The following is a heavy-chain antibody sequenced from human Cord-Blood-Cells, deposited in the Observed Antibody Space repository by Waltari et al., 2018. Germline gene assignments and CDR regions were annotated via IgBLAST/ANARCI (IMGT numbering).Heavy chain of an antibody. CDR1: GYSISSGYY. CDR2: IYHSGST. Sequence: QVQLQESGPGLVKPSETLSLTCAVSGYSISSGYYWGWIRQPPGKGLEWIGSIYHSGSTYYNPSLKSRVTISVDTSKNQFSLKLSSVTAADTAVYYCAREEQLVHYWGQGTLVTVSS. J-gene: IGHJ4*02. V-gene: IGHV4-38-2*02. CDR3: AREEQLVHY. D-gene: IGHD6-6*01.